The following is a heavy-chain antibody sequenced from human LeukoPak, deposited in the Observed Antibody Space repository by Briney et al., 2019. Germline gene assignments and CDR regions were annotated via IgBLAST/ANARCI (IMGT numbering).Heavy chain of an antibody. CDR3: ARHRAAAGTSEYYYYGMDV. Sequence: GESLKISCKGSGYSFTSYWIGWVRQMPGKGLEWMGIIYPGDSDTRYSPSFQGQVTISADKSISTAYLQWSSLKASDTATYYCARHRAAAGTSEYYYYGMDVWGQGTTVTVSS. J-gene: IGHJ6*02. D-gene: IGHD6-13*01. V-gene: IGHV5-51*01. CDR2: IYPGDSDT. CDR1: GYSFTSYW.